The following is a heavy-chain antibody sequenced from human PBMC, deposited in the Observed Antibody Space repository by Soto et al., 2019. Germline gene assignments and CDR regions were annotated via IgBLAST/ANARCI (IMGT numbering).Heavy chain of an antibody. J-gene: IGHJ6*02. CDR3: VTAGPELYYYYYGMDV. CDR1: GFTFREAW. D-gene: IGHD1-7*01. V-gene: IGHV3-15*01. Sequence: KPGVSLRLSCAASGFTFREAWMSWVRQAPGKGLEWVGRIKSKSDGETTDYAAPVKGRFTISRDDSEKTLHLQMNSLKAEDSAIYYCVTAGPELYYYYYGMDVWGQGTTVTVSS. CDR2: IKSKSDGETT.